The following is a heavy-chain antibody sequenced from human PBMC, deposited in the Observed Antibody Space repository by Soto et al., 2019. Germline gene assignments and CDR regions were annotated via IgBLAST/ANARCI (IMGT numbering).Heavy chain of an antibody. D-gene: IGHD1-26*01. Sequence: ASVKVSCTASGYTFTSYYMHWVRQAPGQGLEWMGIINPSGGSTSYAQKFQGRVTMTRDTSTSTVYMELSSLRSEDTAVYYCATKGRYSGSYSPFEDRGQGTLVTVAS. CDR1: GYTFTSYY. CDR2: INPSGGST. CDR3: ATKGRYSGSYSPFED. V-gene: IGHV1-46*01. J-gene: IGHJ4*02.